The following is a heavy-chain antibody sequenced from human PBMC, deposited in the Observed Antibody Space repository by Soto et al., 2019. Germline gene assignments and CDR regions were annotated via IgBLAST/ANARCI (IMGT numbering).Heavy chain of an antibody. CDR1: GGTFSSYA. CDR2: IIPIFGTA. D-gene: IGHD2-21*01. J-gene: IGHJ6*02. V-gene: IGHV1-69*13. Sequence: GASVKVSCKASGGTFSSYAISWVRQAPGQGLEWMGGIIPIFGTANYAQKFQGRVTITADESTSTAYMELSSLRSEDTAVYYCARVRIVISGNSGYYYYGMDVWGQGTTVTVS. CDR3: ARVRIVISGNSGYYYYGMDV.